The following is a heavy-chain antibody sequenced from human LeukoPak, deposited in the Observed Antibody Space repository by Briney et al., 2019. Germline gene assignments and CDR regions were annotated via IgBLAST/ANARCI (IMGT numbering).Heavy chain of an antibody. D-gene: IGHD2/OR15-2a*01. CDR2: IIPIFGTA. CDR1: GCTFSSYA. CDR3: ARDQGGNILVY. V-gene: IGHV1-69*06. J-gene: IGHJ4*02. Sequence: GASVKVSCKASGCTFSSYAISWVRQAPGQGLEWRGGIIPIFGTANYAQKFQGRVTITADKSTSTAYMELSSLRSEDTAVYYCARDQGGNILVYWGQGTLVTVSS.